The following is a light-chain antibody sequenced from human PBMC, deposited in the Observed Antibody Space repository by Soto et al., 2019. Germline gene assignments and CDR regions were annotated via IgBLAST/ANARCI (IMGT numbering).Light chain of an antibody. Sequence: EIVLPQSPGPLSLSPGERATLSCMASQSVSSYLAWYQQKPGQAPRLPIYDASNRATGIPARFSGSGSGTDFTLTIRGLEPEDFAVYFCQQDGTSPLTFGQGTKV. J-gene: IGKJ1*01. CDR3: QQDGTSPLT. V-gene: IGKV3-20*01. CDR2: DAS. CDR1: QSVSSY.